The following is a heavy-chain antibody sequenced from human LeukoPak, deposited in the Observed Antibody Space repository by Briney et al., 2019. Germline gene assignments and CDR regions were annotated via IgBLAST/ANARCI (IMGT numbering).Heavy chain of an antibody. V-gene: IGHV3-11*04. D-gene: IGHD3-3*01. Sequence: PGGSLRLSCAASGFTFSDYYMSWIRQAPGKGLEWVSYISSSSSTIYYADSVKGRFTISRDNAKNSLYLQMNSPRAEDTAVYYCARVHDFWSGYCDYWGQGTLVTVSS. CDR2: ISSSSSTI. CDR3: ARVHDFWSGYCDY. J-gene: IGHJ4*02. CDR1: GFTFSDYY.